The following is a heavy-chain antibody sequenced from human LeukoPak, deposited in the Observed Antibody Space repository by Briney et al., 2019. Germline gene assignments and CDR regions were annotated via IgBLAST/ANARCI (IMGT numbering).Heavy chain of an antibody. CDR3: ACSGGSCPDAFDI. D-gene: IGHD2-15*01. Sequence: GRSLRLSCAASGFTFSSYAMSWVRQAPGKGLEWVTAISGSGSSTYYADSVKGRFSISRDNSKNTLYLQMNSLRAEDTAVYYCACSGGSCPDAFDIWGQGTVVTVSS. CDR2: ISGSGSST. J-gene: IGHJ3*02. V-gene: IGHV3-23*01. CDR1: GFTFSSYA.